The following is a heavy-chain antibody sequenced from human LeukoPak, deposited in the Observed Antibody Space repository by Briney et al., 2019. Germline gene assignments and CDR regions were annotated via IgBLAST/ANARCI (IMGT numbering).Heavy chain of an antibody. J-gene: IGHJ5*02. CDR1: GFTFSSYG. CDR2: ISYDGSNK. V-gene: IGHV3-30*18. Sequence: GGSLRLSCAASGFTFSSYGMHWVRQAPGKGLEWVAVISYDGSNKYYADSVKGRFTISRDNSKNTLYLQMNSLRAEDTAVYYGAKVSYSVKWFGELFEGPMNWFDPGGQGTRVTVSS. CDR3: AKVSYSVKWFGELFEGPMNWFDP. D-gene: IGHD3-10*01.